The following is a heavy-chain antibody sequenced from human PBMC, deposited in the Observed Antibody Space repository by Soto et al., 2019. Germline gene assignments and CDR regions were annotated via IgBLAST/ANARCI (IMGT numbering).Heavy chain of an antibody. D-gene: IGHD3-10*01. CDR3: ARDGGFGELKY. CDR1: GDTFSGYP. V-gene: IGHV1-69*18. CDR2: IIPAFGTT. Sequence: QVQLVQSGAELKKPGSSVKVSCKASGDTFSGYPINWVRQAPGEGLEWMGRIIPAFGTTNDAQRFEGRVTFTADESTNTAYRELRGLLAADTAVYYCARDGGFGELKYWGPGTLVTVSS. J-gene: IGHJ4*02.